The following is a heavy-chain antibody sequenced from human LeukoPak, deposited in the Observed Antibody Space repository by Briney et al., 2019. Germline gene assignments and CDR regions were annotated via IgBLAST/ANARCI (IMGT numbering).Heavy chain of an antibody. D-gene: IGHD4-17*01. CDR3: ARQVRTTVHFDP. Sequence: PSETLYLTCTVSGGTISSYYWSWVRQPPGKGLEWIGYIYYSGSTNYNPSLKSRVTISIDTSKNQFSLKLSSVTAADTAVYFCARQVRTTVHFDPWGQGTLVTVSS. J-gene: IGHJ5*02. CDR2: IYYSGST. CDR1: GGTISSYY. V-gene: IGHV4-59*01.